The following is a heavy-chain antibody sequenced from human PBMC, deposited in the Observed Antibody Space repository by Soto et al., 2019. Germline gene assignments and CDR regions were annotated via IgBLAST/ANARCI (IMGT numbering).Heavy chain of an antibody. CDR1: GGSISSSSYY. Sequence: QLQLQESGPGLVKPSETLSLTCTVSGGSISSSSYYWGWIRQPPGKGLEWIGSIYYSGSTYYNPSLEGRVTISVDTSKTQFSRKLSSVTAAVTAVYYCASPHSLRDGYTRDYYYGMDVWGRGTTVTVSS. D-gene: IGHD5-12*01. J-gene: IGHJ6*02. CDR3: ASPHSLRDGYTRDYYYGMDV. CDR2: IYYSGST. V-gene: IGHV4-39*01.